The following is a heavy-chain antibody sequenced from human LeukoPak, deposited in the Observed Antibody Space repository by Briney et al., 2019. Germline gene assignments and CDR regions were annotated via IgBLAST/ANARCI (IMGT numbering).Heavy chain of an antibody. V-gene: IGHV1-69-2*01. CDR2: VDPEDGET. CDR1: GYTFTDYY. D-gene: IGHD2-2*01. CDR3: ATNPRYCSSTSCYFP. J-gene: IGHJ5*02. Sequence: ATVKISCMVSGYTFTDYYMHWVQQAPGKGLEWMGLVDPEDGETIYAEKFQGRVTITADTSTDTAYMELSSLRSEDTAVYYCATNPRYCSSTSCYFPWGQGTLVTVSS.